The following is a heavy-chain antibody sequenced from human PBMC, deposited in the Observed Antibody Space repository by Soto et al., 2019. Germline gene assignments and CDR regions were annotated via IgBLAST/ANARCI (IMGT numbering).Heavy chain of an antibody. V-gene: IGHV1-69*12. CDR2: IIPIFGTA. CDR3: ARAPAICWYQYRTHFDP. J-gene: IGHJ5*02. D-gene: IGHD6-13*01. Sequence: QVQLVQSGAEVKKPGSSVKVSCKASGGTFSSYAISWVRQAPGQGLEWMGGIIPIFGTANYAQKFQGRVTITADESTSTAYIHRSSLTSEATALYYCARAPAICWYQYRTHFDPWGQGTLVTVSS. CDR1: GGTFSSYA.